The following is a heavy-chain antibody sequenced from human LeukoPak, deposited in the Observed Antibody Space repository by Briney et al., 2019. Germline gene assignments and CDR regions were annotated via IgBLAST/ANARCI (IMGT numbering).Heavy chain of an antibody. J-gene: IGHJ4*02. CDR2: IYYSGST. D-gene: IGHD1-26*01. V-gene: IGHV4-39*07. Sequence: SETLSLTCTVSGGSISSYYWSWIRQPPGKGLEWIGSIYYSGSTYYNPSLKSRVTISVDTSKNQFSLKLSSVTAADTAVYYCARRWESGSFDYWGQGTLVTVSS. CDR1: GGSISSYY. CDR3: ARRWESGSFDY.